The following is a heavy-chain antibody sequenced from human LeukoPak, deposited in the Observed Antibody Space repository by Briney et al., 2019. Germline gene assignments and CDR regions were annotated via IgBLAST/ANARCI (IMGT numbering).Heavy chain of an antibody. CDR3: ATDRGGDRFDY. Sequence: ASVKVSCKVSGYTLTEFSMHWVRQAPGKGLERMGRFDPEDGETIYAQEFQGRVTMTEDTSTDTAYMELSSLRSEDTAVYYCATDRGGDRFDYWGQGTLVTVSS. D-gene: IGHD3-16*01. CDR1: GYTLTEFS. CDR2: FDPEDGET. V-gene: IGHV1-24*01. J-gene: IGHJ4*02.